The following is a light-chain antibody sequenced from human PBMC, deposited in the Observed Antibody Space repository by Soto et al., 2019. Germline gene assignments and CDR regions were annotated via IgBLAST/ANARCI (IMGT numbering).Light chain of an antibody. V-gene: IGKV3-15*01. CDR2: DAS. Sequence: EIVMTQSPATLSVSPGERATLSCRASQSVSSNLVWYQQKPGQAPRLLIYDASTRATGIPARFSGSGSGTEFTLTISSLQSEDFAVYYCQHYHGWPITFGQGTRLEIK. CDR1: QSVSSN. CDR3: QHYHGWPIT. J-gene: IGKJ5*01.